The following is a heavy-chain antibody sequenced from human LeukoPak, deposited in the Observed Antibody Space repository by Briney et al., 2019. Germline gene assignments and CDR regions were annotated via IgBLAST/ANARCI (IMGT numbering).Heavy chain of an antibody. CDR3: ARVGLRFLEWLLPGHFDY. CDR2: ISSSGSTI. D-gene: IGHD3-3*01. Sequence: GGSRRLSCAASGFTFSDYYMSWIRQAPGKGLEWVSYISSSGSTIYYADSVKGRFTISRDNAKNSLYLQMNSLRAEDTAVYYCARVGLRFLEWLLPGHFDYWGQGTLVTVSS. CDR1: GFTFSDYY. V-gene: IGHV3-11*04. J-gene: IGHJ4*02.